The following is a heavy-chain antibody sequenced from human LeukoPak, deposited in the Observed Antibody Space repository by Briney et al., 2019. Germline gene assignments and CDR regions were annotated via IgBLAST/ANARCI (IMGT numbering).Heavy chain of an antibody. D-gene: IGHD1-1*01. CDR2: IYISGIT. CDR3: ARAQLNLLVDFGMDV. J-gene: IGHJ6*02. V-gene: IGHV4-4*07. CDR1: GGSISSYY. Sequence: SETLSLTCTVSGGSISSYYWSWVRQPAGKGLEWIGRIYISGITNYNPSLKSRLTMSLDTSKNQFSLNLSSVTAADTAMYYCARAQLNLLVDFGMDVWGQGTTVTVSS.